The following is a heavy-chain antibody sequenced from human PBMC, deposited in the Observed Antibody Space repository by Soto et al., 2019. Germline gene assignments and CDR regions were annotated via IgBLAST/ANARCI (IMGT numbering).Heavy chain of an antibody. D-gene: IGHD5-18*01. J-gene: IGHJ4*02. CDR2: INPSTGSA. CDR3: ARGYDYFDY. Sequence: QVQLVQSGAEVKKPGAAVKVSCKASGYTFTSRYMHWVRQAPGQGLEWMGMINPSTGSATFAQKLQGRVTMTSDTSTSTDFMELSSLTYEDTAVYYCARGYDYFDYWGQGTLVTVSS. CDR1: GYTFTSRY. V-gene: IGHV1-46*01.